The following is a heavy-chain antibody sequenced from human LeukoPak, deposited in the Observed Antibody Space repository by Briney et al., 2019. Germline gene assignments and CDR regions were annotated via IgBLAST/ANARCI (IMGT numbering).Heavy chain of an antibody. J-gene: IGHJ6*03. CDR3: ASETITIFGVVISYMDV. CDR1: GGTFSSYA. Sequence: SSVKVSCKASGGTFSSYAISWVRQAPGQGLEWMGGIIPIFGTANYAQKFQGRVTITADESTSTAYMELSSLRSEDTAVYYCASETITIFGVVISYMDVWGKGTTVTVSS. D-gene: IGHD3-3*01. CDR2: IIPIFGTA. V-gene: IGHV1-69*01.